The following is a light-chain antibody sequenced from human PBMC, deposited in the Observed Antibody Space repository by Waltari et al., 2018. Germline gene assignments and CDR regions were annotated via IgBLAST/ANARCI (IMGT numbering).Light chain of an antibody. CDR1: QNIYNW. V-gene: IGKV1-5*03. J-gene: IGKJ2*01. Sequence: DIQMTQSPSILSASIGDRVTSPCRASQNIYNWLAWYQQKPGRAPNLLIYEASNLESGVPSRFSGSGSGTEFTLTINSLQPDDFATYYCQQYDAYPYTFGQGAKLEIK. CDR2: EAS. CDR3: QQYDAYPYT.